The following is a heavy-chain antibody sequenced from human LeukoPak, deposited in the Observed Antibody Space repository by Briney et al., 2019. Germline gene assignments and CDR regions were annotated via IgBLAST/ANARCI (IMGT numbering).Heavy chain of an antibody. CDR2: MSYEETYK. CDR1: GFSVRDYA. D-gene: IGHD6-25*01. CDR3: ARGGSGENY. V-gene: IGHV3-30*14. J-gene: IGHJ4*02. Sequence: GGSLRLSCAASGFSVRDYAMHWVRQAPGKGLEWVAVMSYEETYKNYAEAVKGRFTISRDNSKDTLYLQMNSLRAEDTAVYYCARGGSGENYWGQGTLVTVSS.